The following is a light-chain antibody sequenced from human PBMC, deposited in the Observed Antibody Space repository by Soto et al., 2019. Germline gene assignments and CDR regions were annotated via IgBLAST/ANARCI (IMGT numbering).Light chain of an antibody. V-gene: IGKV3-20*01. CDR2: GAS. J-gene: IGKJ5*01. Sequence: EVVLTQSPGTLSLSPGERATLSRSASQSVSSTYLAWYQQKPGQAPRLLIYGASSRATGIPDRFSGSGSGTEFTLTISSLQYEDFAVYYCQQYNNWHPITFGQGTRLEIK. CDR3: QQYNNWHPIT. CDR1: QSVSSTY.